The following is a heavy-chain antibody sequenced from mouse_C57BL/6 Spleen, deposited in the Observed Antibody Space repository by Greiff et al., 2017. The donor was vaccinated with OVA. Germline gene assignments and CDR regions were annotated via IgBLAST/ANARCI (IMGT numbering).Heavy chain of an antibody. CDR1: GYTFTSYW. Sequence: QVQLQQPGAELVKPGASVKLSCKASGYTFTSYWMHWVKQRPGQGLEWIGMIHPNSGSTNYNEKFKSKAILTADKSSSTAYMELRSLTSEDSAVYYCTRAYWSWFAYWGQGTLVTVSA. CDR3: TRAYWSWFAY. J-gene: IGHJ3*01. V-gene: IGHV1-64*01. CDR2: IHPNSGST. D-gene: IGHD1-1*01.